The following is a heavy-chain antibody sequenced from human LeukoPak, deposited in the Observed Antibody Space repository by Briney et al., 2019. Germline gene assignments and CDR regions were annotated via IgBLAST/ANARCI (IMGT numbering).Heavy chain of an antibody. CDR2: IYYSGST. J-gene: IGHJ4*02. CDR1: GGSISSSSYY. V-gene: IGHV4-39*01. Sequence: PSETLSLTCTVSGGSISSSSYYWGWIRQPPGKGLEWIGSIYYSGSTYYNPSLNSRVTISVDTSKDQFSLKLSSVTAADTAVYYCARHGLDYYDSSGYYFLDYWGQGTLVTVSS. CDR3: ARHGLDYYDSSGYYFLDY. D-gene: IGHD3-22*01.